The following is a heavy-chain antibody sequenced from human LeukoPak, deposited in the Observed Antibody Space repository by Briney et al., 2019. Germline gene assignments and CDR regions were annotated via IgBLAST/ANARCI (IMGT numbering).Heavy chain of an antibody. CDR1: GGSISSSSYY. V-gene: IGHV4-39*01. CDR3: ASAHDYGDYAAAFDI. CDR2: IYYSGST. Sequence: PSETLSLTCTVSGGSISSSSYYWGWIRQPPGKGLEWIGSIYYSGSTYYNPSLKSRVTISVDTSKNQFSLKLSSVTAADTAVYYCASAHDYGDYAAAFDIWGQGTMVTVSS. D-gene: IGHD4-17*01. J-gene: IGHJ3*02.